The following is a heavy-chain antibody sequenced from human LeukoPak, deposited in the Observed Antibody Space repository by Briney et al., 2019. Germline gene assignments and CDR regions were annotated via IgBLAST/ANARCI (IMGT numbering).Heavy chain of an antibody. J-gene: IGHJ1*01. D-gene: IGHD1-26*01. CDR3: ARDHSGSAEYFQY. Sequence: SVKVSCKASGGTFSSYAISWVRQAPGQGLEWMGRIIPILGIANYAQKFQGRVTIIADKSTSTAYMELSSLRSEDTAVYYCARDHSGSAEYFQYWGQGTLVTVSS. CDR1: GGTFSSYA. CDR2: IIPILGIA. V-gene: IGHV1-69*04.